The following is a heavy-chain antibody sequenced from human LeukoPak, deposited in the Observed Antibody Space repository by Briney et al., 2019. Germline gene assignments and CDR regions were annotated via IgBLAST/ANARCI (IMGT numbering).Heavy chain of an antibody. Sequence: PGGSLRLSCAASGFTFSSYEMNWVRQAPGKGLEWVSSISSSSSYIYYADSVKGRFTISRDNAKNSLYLQMNSLRAEDTAVYYCARDGWNDVGGSFDYWGQGTLVTVSS. V-gene: IGHV3-21*01. D-gene: IGHD1-1*01. CDR1: GFTFSSYE. CDR3: ARDGWNDVGGSFDY. CDR2: ISSSSSYI. J-gene: IGHJ4*02.